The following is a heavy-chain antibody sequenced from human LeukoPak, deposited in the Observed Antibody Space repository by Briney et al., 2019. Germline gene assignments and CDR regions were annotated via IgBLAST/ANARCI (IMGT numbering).Heavy chain of an antibody. V-gene: IGHV3-53*04. CDR3: ARGHEYYDILTGYSSNWFDP. J-gene: IGHJ5*02. D-gene: IGHD3-9*01. CDR1: GFTVSSNY. CDR2: IYSGGST. Sequence: GGSLRLSYAASGFTVSSNYMSWVRQAPGKGLEWVSVIYSGGSTYYADSVKGRFTISRHNCKNTLYLQMNSLRAEDTAVYYCARGHEYYDILTGYSSNWFDPWGQGTLVTVSS.